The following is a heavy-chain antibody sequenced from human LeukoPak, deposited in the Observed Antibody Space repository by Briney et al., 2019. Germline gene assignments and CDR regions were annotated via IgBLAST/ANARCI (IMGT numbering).Heavy chain of an antibody. CDR2: IYYSVST. V-gene: IGHV4-59*01. D-gene: IGHD1-26*01. CDR1: GASINNYY. CDR3: ASSLLGGTDAFDI. J-gene: IGHJ3*02. Sequence: PSETLSLTCTVSGASINNYYWSWIRQPPGKGLEWIGYIYYSVSTNYNPSLESRVTISVDTSKNQFSLNLSSVTAADTAVYYCASSLLGGTDAFDIWGQGTMVTVSS.